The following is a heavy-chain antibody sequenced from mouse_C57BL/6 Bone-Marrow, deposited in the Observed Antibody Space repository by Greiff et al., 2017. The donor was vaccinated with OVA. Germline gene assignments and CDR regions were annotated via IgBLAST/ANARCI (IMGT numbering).Heavy chain of an antibody. J-gene: IGHJ4*01. CDR1: GFTFSSYG. CDR3: ARHQLPRAMDY. V-gene: IGHV5-6*01. D-gene: IGHD4-1*02. CDR2: ISSGGSYT. Sequence: DVHLVESGGDLVKPGGSLKLSCAASGFTFSSYGMSWVRQTPDKRLEWVATISSGGSYTYYPDSVKGRFTISRDNAKNSLYLQMSSLKSEDTAMYYCARHQLPRAMDYWGQGTSVTVSS.